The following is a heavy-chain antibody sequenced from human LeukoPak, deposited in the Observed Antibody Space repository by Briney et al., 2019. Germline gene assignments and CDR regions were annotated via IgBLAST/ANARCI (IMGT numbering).Heavy chain of an antibody. CDR3: ARGYCSTTNCYLDAFDL. CDR2: IYHSGST. Sequence: SQTLSLTCTVSGGSISSSSFYGGWIRQPPGKGLEWIGSIYHSGSTYYKPSLKSRVTISLDTSKNQFSLKLNSVTAADTAVYYCARGYCSTTNCYLDAFDLWGQGTMVTVSS. D-gene: IGHD2-2*01. CDR1: GGSISSSSFY. J-gene: IGHJ3*01. V-gene: IGHV4-39*07.